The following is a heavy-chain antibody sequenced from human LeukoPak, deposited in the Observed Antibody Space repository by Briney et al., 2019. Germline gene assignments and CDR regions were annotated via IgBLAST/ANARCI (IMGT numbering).Heavy chain of an antibody. J-gene: IGHJ4*02. V-gene: IGHV4-38-2*02. CDR1: GYSISTGYY. D-gene: IGHD1-26*01. CDR2: FYHGGST. Sequence: PSETLSLTCTVSGYSISTGYYWDWIRQPPGKGLEWIGTFYHGGSTNYNPSLKSRVTISVDTSKNQFSLKLSSVTAEDTAVYYCARDHTAVQWELSFDYFDYWGQGTLVTVSS. CDR3: ARDHTAVQWELSFDYFDY.